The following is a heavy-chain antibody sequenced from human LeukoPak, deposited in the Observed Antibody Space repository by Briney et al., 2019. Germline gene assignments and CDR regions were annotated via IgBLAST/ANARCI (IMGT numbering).Heavy chain of an antibody. V-gene: IGHV1-46*01. CDR2: INPSGGST. CDR3: ARGYCSSTSCYMGYMDV. Sequence: ASVKVSCKASGYTFTSYYMHWVRQAPGQGLEWMGIINPSGGSTSYAQKFQGRVTMTRDTSTSTVYMELSSLRSEDTAVYYCARGYCSSTSCYMGYMDVWGKGTTVTISS. J-gene: IGHJ6*03. CDR1: GYTFTSYY. D-gene: IGHD2-2*02.